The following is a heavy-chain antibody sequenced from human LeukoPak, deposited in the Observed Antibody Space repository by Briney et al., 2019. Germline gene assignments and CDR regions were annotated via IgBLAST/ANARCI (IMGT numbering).Heavy chain of an antibody. CDR3: ARSLIDYGGSYDAFDI. D-gene: IGHD4-23*01. CDR2: ISPSGGST. Sequence: GASVKVSCKAFGYTFTSNYMHWVRQAPGQGPEWMGVISPSGGSTTYAQKFQGRVTLTRDMSTSTDYLELSSLRSEDTAVYYCARSLIDYGGSYDAFDIWGQGTMVTISS. CDR1: GYTFTSNY. J-gene: IGHJ3*02. V-gene: IGHV1-46*01.